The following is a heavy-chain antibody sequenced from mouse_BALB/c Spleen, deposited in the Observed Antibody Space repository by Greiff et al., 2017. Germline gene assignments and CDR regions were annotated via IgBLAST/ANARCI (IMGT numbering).Heavy chain of an antibody. J-gene: IGHJ2*01. CDR1: GFTFSSYG. D-gene: IGHD1-2*01. Sequence: EVKLVESGGGLVQPGGSLKLSCAASGFTFSSYGMSWVRQTPDKRLELVATINSNGGSTYYPDSVKGRFTISRDNAKNTLYLQMSSLKSEDTAMYYSARDHYYAIIYYSYYSGQDTTLTLSS. CDR3: ARDHYYAIIYYSYY. CDR2: INSNGGST. V-gene: IGHV5-6-3*01.